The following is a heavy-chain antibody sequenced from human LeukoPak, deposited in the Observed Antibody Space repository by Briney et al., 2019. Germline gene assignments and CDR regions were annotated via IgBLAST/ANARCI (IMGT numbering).Heavy chain of an antibody. Sequence: GGSLRLSCAASGFTFSSYSMNWVRQAPGKGLEWVSSISSSSSYIYYADSVKGRFTTSRDNAKNSLYLQMNSLRAEDTAVYYCARGYDYGDYVVYWGQGTLVTVSS. CDR3: ARGYDYGDYVVY. CDR1: GFTFSSYS. D-gene: IGHD4-17*01. J-gene: IGHJ4*02. CDR2: ISSSSSYI. V-gene: IGHV3-21*01.